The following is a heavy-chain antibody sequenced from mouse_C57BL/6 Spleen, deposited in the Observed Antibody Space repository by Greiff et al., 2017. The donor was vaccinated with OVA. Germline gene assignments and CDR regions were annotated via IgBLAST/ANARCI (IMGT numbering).Heavy chain of an antibody. CDR3: ARSPNYYGSSYGPFDY. CDR2: ISSGSSTI. CDR1: GFTFSDYG. D-gene: IGHD1-1*01. Sequence: EVHLVESGGGLVKPGGSLKLSCAASGFTFSDYGMHWVRQAPEKGLEWVAYISSGSSTIYYADTVKGRFTISRDNAKNTLFLQMTSLRSEDTAMYYCARSPNYYGSSYGPFDYWGQGTTLTVSS. J-gene: IGHJ2*01. V-gene: IGHV5-17*01.